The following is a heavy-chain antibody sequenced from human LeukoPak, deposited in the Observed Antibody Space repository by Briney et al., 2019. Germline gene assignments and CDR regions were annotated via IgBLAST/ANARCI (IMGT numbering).Heavy chain of an antibody. J-gene: IGHJ4*02. D-gene: IGHD3-22*01. Sequence: AASVKVSCKASGYTFTSYDINWVRQATGQGLEWMGWMNPNSGNTGYAQKFQGRVTMTRNTSISTAYMELSSLRSEDTAVYYCASIPEDSSGYYFDYWGQGILVTVSS. CDR1: GYTFTSYD. V-gene: IGHV1-8*01. CDR2: MNPNSGNT. CDR3: ASIPEDSSGYYFDY.